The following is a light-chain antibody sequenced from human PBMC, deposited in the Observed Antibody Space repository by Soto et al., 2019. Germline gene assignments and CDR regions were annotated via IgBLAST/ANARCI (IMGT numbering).Light chain of an antibody. CDR1: QSVSSD. V-gene: IGKV3-15*01. CDR2: GAS. CDR3: QQDHNWPSGT. J-gene: IGKJ1*01. Sequence: EIVMTQSPATLSVSPGERATLSCRASQSVSSDLAWYQQKPGQTPRLLIYGASTRATGIPGRCSGGGSGSEFSLSISSLQSEDFAVFYGQQDHNWPSGTVGQVTKVEVK.